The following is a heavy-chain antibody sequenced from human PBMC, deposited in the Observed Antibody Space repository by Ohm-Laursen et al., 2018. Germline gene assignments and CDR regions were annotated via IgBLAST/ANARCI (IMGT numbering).Heavy chain of an antibody. CDR3: ARARLDYGDYRLLDY. CDR2: IYYSGST. CDR1: GGSISSYY. D-gene: IGHD4-17*01. J-gene: IGHJ4*02. V-gene: IGHV4-59*08. Sequence: SETLSLTCTVSGGSISSYYWSWIRQPPGKGLEWIGYIYYSGSTNYNPSLKSRVTISVDTSKNQFSLKLSPVTAADTAVYYCARARLDYGDYRLLDYWGQGTLVTVSS.